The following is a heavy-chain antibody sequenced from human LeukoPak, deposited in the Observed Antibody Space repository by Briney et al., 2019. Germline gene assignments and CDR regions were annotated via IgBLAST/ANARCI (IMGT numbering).Heavy chain of an antibody. CDR3: AGNIGGINYDYVWGSYRFRFAP. CDR2: ISSSGSTI. V-gene: IGHV3-11*04. D-gene: IGHD3-16*02. Sequence: GGSLRLSCAASGFTSSDYYMGWIRQAPGKGLEWVSYISSSGSTIYYADSVKGRFTISRDNAKNSLSLQMNSMRAEDTALYYCAGNIGGINYDYVWGSYRFRFAPWGQGTLVTLSS. CDR1: GFTSSDYY. J-gene: IGHJ5*02.